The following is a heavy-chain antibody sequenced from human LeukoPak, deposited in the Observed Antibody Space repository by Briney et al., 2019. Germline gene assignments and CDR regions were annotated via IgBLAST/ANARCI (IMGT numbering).Heavy chain of an antibody. CDR2: ISYDGSNK. J-gene: IGHJ4*02. CDR3: AKETGSSGWFDY. D-gene: IGHD6-19*01. Sequence: GGSLRLSCAASGFTFISYGMHGVRQAPGKGLEWVAVISYDGSNKYYADSVKGRFTISRDNSKNTLYLQMNSLRAEDTAVYYCAKETGSSGWFDYWGQGTLVTVSS. V-gene: IGHV3-30*18. CDR1: GFTFISYG.